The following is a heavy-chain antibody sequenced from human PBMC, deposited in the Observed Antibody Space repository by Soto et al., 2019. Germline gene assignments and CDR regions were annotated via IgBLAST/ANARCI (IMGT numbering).Heavy chain of an antibody. D-gene: IGHD6-6*01. Sequence: VASVKVSCKASGYTFTSYDINWVRQATGQGLEWMGWMNPNSGNTGYAQKFQGRVTMTRNTSISTAYMELSSLRSEDTAVYYCARGHSSSDPNWLDPCGEGTMVTVSS. CDR2: MNPNSGNT. V-gene: IGHV1-8*01. CDR3: ARGHSSSDPNWLDP. J-gene: IGHJ5*02. CDR1: GYTFTSYD.